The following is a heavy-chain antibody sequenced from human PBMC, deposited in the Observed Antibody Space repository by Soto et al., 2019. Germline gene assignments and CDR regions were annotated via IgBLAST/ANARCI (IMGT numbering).Heavy chain of an antibody. V-gene: IGHV4-34*01. CDR2: INHSGST. Sequence: PSETLSLTCAVYGGAFIGYYWIFIRQPPGKGLEWIVEINHSGSTNYNPSLKSRVTISADTSKNQFSLKLSSVTAADTAVYYCAARGGNYYYGMDVWGQGTTVTVSS. CDR3: AARGGNYYYGMDV. CDR1: GGAFIGYY. J-gene: IGHJ6*02.